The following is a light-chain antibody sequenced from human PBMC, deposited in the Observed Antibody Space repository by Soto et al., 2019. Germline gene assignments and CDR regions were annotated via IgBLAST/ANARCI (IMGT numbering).Light chain of an antibody. V-gene: IGKV3-15*01. J-gene: IGKJ1*01. Sequence: EIVMTQSPATLSVSPGERATLSCRASQSVSSNLAWYQQKPGQAPRLLIYGASTRATGIPARFSGSGSGTEFTLTISSLQYEDFEVYSCQQYNNWPQTLGQGPNVHIK. CDR3: QQYNNWPQT. CDR2: GAS. CDR1: QSVSSN.